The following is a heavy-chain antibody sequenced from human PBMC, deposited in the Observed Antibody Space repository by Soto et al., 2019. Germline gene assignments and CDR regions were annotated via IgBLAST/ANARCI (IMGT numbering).Heavy chain of an antibody. CDR3: AREITSGWNAFDY. CDR1: GFTVSSNY. CDR2: LYSGGTT. V-gene: IGHV3-66*01. J-gene: IGHJ4*02. D-gene: IGHD6-19*01. Sequence: GGSLRLSCAASGFTVSSNYMNWVRQAPGKGLEWLSVLYSGGTTYYSDSVKGRFTISRDDSKNTLYLQMNSLRAEDTAVYYCAREITSGWNAFDYWGQGTLVTVSS.